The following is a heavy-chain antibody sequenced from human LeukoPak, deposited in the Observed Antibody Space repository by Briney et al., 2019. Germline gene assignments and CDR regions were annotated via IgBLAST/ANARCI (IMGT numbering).Heavy chain of an antibody. V-gene: IGHV1-2*02. CDR1: GYTFTGYY. D-gene: IGHD4-11*01. J-gene: IGHJ6*03. Sequence: ASVKVSCKASGYTFTGYYMHWVRQAPGQGLEWMGWINPNSGGTNFAQKFQDRVTMTSDTSISTACMELSRLRPDDTAVYYCARGDYSRDYYYMDVWGKGTTVTVSS. CDR3: ARGDYSRDYYYMDV. CDR2: INPNSGGT.